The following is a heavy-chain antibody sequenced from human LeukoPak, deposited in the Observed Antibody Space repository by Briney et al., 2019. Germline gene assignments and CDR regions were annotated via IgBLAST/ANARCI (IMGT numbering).Heavy chain of an antibody. CDR1: GFTFSSYA. J-gene: IGHJ5*02. CDR2: ISSNGGST. CDR3: ARNRYCSGGNCYSLRSLDP. D-gene: IGHD2-15*01. Sequence: PGGSLRLSCAASGFTFSSYAMHWVRQAPGKGLEYASTISSNGGSTYYANSVKGRFTISRDNSKNTLYLQMDSLRAEDMAVYYCARNRYCSGGNCYSLRSLDPWGQGTLVTVSS. V-gene: IGHV3-64*01.